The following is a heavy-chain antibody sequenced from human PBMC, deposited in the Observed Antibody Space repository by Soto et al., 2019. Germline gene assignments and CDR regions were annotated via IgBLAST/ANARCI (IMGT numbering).Heavy chain of an antibody. Sequence: QVQLVESGGGVVQPGRSLRLSCAASGFTFSSYAMHWVRQAPGKGLEWVAVISYDGSNKYYADSVKGRFTISRDNSKNTLYLQMNSLRAEDTAVYYCARDAARRYEGGMDVWGQGTTVTVSS. D-gene: IGHD5-12*01. CDR2: ISYDGSNK. CDR3: ARDAARRYEGGMDV. CDR1: GFTFSSYA. V-gene: IGHV3-30-3*01. J-gene: IGHJ6*02.